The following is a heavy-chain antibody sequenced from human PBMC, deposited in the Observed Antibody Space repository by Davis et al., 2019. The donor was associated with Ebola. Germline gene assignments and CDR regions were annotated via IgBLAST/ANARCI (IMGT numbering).Heavy chain of an antibody. CDR2: ISYDGVRK. J-gene: IGHJ6*02. Sequence: GESLKISCAASGFTFSSYWMSWVRQAPGKGLEWVAFISYDGVRKHYVDSVKGRVTISRDNPKNTLYLQMNSLTSEDTAVYYCAKDGNKKFYYDGMDVWGQGTTVTVSS. D-gene: IGHD2/OR15-2a*01. CDR3: AKDGNKKFYYDGMDV. V-gene: IGHV3-30*18. CDR1: GFTFSSYW.